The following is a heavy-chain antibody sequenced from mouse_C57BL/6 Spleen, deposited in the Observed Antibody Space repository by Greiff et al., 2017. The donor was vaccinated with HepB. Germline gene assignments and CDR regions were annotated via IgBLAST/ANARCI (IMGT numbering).Heavy chain of an antibody. V-gene: IGHV1-62-2*01. J-gene: IGHJ1*03. CDR2: FYPGSGSI. CDR1: GYTFTEYT. CDR3: ARHEDDYYGSSGWYFDV. D-gene: IGHD1-1*01. Sequence: VKLQQSGAELVKPGASVKLSCKASGYTFTEYTIHWVKQRSGQGLEWIGWFYPGSGSIKYNEKFKDKATLTADKSSSTVYMELSRLTSEDSAVYVCARHEDDYYGSSGWYFDVWGTGTTVTVSS.